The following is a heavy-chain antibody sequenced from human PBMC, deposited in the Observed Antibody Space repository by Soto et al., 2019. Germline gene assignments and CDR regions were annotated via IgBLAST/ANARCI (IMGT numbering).Heavy chain of an antibody. CDR3: ARQPNDSRGYYYGT. Sequence: QLRLQESGPGLVKPSETLSLTCTVSGGSISSTSYYWGWIRQPPGKGLEWIGSMYSLGNTYYNPSLKSRVTVSVDTSKNHFSLKLTSVTAADAAVYYCARQPNDSRGYYYGTWGQGTLVTVSS. CDR1: GGSISSTSYY. V-gene: IGHV4-39*01. D-gene: IGHD3-22*01. J-gene: IGHJ5*02. CDR2: MYSLGNT.